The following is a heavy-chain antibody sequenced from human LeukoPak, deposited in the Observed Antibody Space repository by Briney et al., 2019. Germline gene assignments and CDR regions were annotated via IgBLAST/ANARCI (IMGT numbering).Heavy chain of an antibody. Sequence: GGSLRLSCLASGFTFSSFWMHWVRQTPGKGLVWVSRIKTDGSSTDYADSVKCRFTISRDNARNTLYLQMDSLRVEDTAVYYCVRETRIGSSGAQGWFDPWGQGTLVTVSS. J-gene: IGHJ5*02. CDR2: IKTDGSST. CDR3: VRETRIGSSGAQGWFDP. CDR1: GFTFSSFW. V-gene: IGHV3-74*01. D-gene: IGHD6-13*01.